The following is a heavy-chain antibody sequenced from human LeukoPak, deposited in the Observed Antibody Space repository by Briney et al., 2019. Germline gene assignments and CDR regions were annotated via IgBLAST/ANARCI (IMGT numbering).Heavy chain of an antibody. V-gene: IGHV3-33*01. CDR3: ARDCSSTSCYNYFDY. J-gene: IGHJ4*02. Sequence: GGSLRLSCAASGFTFSSYGMHLVRQAPGKGLEWVGVIWYDGSNKYYADSVKGRFTISRDNSKNTLYLQMNSLRAEDTAVYYCARDCSSTSCYNYFDYWGQGTLVTVSS. CDR2: IWYDGSNK. D-gene: IGHD2-2*01. CDR1: GFTFSSYG.